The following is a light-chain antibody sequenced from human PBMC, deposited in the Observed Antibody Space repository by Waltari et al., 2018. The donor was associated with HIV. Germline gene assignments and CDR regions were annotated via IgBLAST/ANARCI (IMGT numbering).Light chain of an antibody. CDR1: ALPRQF. CDR3: QSADITGTLGV. V-gene: IGLV3-25*03. Sequence: SYELAQPLSVSVSPGQTARLNCSGDALPRQFVYCYQQKPGQAPIVVIYKDSERPSGIPERFSGFISGTTATLTISAVQAEDEADYYCQSADITGTLGVFGGGTRLTV. CDR2: KDS. J-gene: IGLJ2*01.